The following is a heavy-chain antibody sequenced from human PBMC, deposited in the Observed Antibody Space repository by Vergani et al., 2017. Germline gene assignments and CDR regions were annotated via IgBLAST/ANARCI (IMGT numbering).Heavy chain of an antibody. CDR1: GFTFSSYD. CDR2: IGTAGDT. V-gene: IGHV3-13*01. Sequence: EVQLVESGGGLVQPGGSLRLSCAASGFTFSSYDMHWVRQATGKGLEWVSAIGTAGDTYYPGSVKGRFTISRENAKNSLYLQMNSPRAGDTAVYYCARGVYDSSGSDAFDIWGQGTMVTVSS. D-gene: IGHD3-22*01. J-gene: IGHJ3*02. CDR3: ARGVYDSSGSDAFDI.